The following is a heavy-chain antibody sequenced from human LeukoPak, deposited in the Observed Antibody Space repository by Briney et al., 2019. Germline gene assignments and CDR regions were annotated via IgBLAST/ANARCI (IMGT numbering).Heavy chain of an antibody. Sequence: GGSLRLSCAASGFTFSSYFMDWVRQAPGKGLEWVAKIHPDGSDKYYEDSVKGRFTISRDNAKSSLHLQMNSLRAEDTAVYYCARVRGDYGGISDYWGQGTLVTVSS. D-gene: IGHD4-23*01. J-gene: IGHJ4*02. CDR1: GFTFSSYF. V-gene: IGHV3-7*05. CDR3: ARVRGDYGGISDY. CDR2: IHPDGSDK.